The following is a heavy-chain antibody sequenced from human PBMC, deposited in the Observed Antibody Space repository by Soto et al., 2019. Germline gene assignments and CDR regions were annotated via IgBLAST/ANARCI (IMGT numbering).Heavy chain of an antibody. Sequence: GGSLRLSCAASGFTFSSYSMNWVRQAPGKGLEWVSSISSSSYIYYADSVKGRFTISRDNAKNSLYLQMNSLRAEDTAVYYCARDSRSYYDRSGYYWGQGPLVTVSS. J-gene: IGHJ4*02. D-gene: IGHD3-22*01. CDR2: ISSSSYI. CDR1: GFTFSSYS. V-gene: IGHV3-21*01. CDR3: ARDSRSYYDRSGYY.